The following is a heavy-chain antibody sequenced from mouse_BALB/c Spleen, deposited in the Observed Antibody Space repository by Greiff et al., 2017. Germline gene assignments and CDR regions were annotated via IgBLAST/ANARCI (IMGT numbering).Heavy chain of an antibody. J-gene: IGHJ1*01. V-gene: IGHV2-2*02. Sequence: QVQLKQSGPGLVQPSQSLSITCTASGFSLTSYGVHWVRQSPGKGLEWLGVIWSGGSTDYNAAFISRLSISKDNSKSQVFFKMNSLQANDTAIYYCARRITTWYFDVWGAGTTVTVSS. CDR2: IWSGGST. D-gene: IGHD2-4*01. CDR1: GFSLTSYG. CDR3: ARRITTWYFDV.